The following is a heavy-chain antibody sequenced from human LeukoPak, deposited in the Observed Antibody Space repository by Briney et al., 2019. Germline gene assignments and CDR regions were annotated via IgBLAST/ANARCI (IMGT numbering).Heavy chain of an antibody. CDR3: ARDPNWGSGY. Sequence: GGSLRLSCAASGFTFSSYTMIWVRQAPGKALEWVSVIGTRGDGIHYADSVKGRFTISRDDSKNTLYLQMNSLRAEDTAVYYCARDPNWGSGYWGQGTLVTVSS. D-gene: IGHD7-27*01. CDR1: GFTFSSYT. J-gene: IGHJ4*02. CDR2: IGTRGDGI. V-gene: IGHV3-23*01.